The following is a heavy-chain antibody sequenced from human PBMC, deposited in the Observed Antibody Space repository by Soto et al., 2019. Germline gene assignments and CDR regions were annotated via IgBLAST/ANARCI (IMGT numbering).Heavy chain of an antibody. D-gene: IGHD4-17*01. CDR1: GYSFTTSG. J-gene: IGHJ4*02. CDR2: ISTYNGNT. V-gene: IGHV1-18*01. Sequence: GASVKVSCKASGYSFTTSGITWVRQAPGQGLEWMGWISTYNGNTNYAQKLQDRVTLTTDTSTSTAYMELRSLRSDDTAVYYCARRLYGDYDYWGQGTLVTVCS. CDR3: ARRLYGDYDY.